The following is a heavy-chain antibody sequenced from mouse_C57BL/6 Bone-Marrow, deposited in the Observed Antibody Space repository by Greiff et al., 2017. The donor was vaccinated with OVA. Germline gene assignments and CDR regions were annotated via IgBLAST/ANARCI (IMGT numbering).Heavy chain of an antibody. CDR1: GYTFTSYW. V-gene: IGHV1-69*01. Sequence: VQLKQPGAELVMPGASVKLSCKASGYTFTSYWMHWVKQRPGQGLEWIGEIDPSDSYTNYNQKFKGKSTLTVDKSSSTAYMQLSSLTSEDSAVYYCARCGGGYYLSWFAYWGQGTLVTVSA. CDR2: IDPSDSYT. CDR3: ARCGGGYYLSWFAY. J-gene: IGHJ3*01. D-gene: IGHD2-3*01.